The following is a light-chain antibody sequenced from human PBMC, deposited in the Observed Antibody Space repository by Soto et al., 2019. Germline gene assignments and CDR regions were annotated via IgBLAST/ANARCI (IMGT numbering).Light chain of an antibody. Sequence: QSVLTQSPSASASLGASVKLTCTLSSGYSRYAIAWHQQHPEKGPRFLMKVNSDGSHIKGDGIPHRFSGSSSGAERYLTISSLQSEDEADYYCQTWGTGIQVFGGGTQLTVL. CDR3: QTWGTGIQV. V-gene: IGLV4-69*01. CDR1: SGYSRYA. CDR2: VNSDGSH. J-gene: IGLJ3*02.